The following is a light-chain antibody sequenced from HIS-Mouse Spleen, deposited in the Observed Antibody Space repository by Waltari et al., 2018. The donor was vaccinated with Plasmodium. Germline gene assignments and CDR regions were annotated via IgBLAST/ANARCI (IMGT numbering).Light chain of an antibody. J-gene: IGLJ3*02. CDR2: KDS. Sequence: SYELTQPSSVSVSPGQTARITCSGDVLAKTYARWFQQQPGQAPVLVIYKDSERPSGIPGRFSGSSSGTTVTLTISGAQVEDEADYYCYSAADNNLVFGGGTKLTVL. CDR1: VLAKTY. CDR3: YSAADNNLV. V-gene: IGLV3-27*01.